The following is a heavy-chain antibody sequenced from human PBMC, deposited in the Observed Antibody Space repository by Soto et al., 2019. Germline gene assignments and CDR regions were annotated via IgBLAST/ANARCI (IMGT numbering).Heavy chain of an antibody. Sequence: SETLSLTCAVSGGSISSYYWSWIRQPPGKGLEWIGYIYYSGSTNYNPSLKSRVTISVDTSKNQFSLKLSSVTAADTAVYYCARDSSGDWFDPWGQGTLVTVSS. J-gene: IGHJ5*02. CDR2: IYYSGST. CDR3: ARDSSGDWFDP. CDR1: GGSISSYY. V-gene: IGHV4-59*01.